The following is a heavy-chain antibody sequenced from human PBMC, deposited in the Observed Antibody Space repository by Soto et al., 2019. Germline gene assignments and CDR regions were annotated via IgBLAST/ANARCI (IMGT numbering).Heavy chain of an antibody. D-gene: IGHD6-13*01. CDR3: ARDRLEVSDVAAAGYYFDY. V-gene: IGHV1-69*13. CDR1: GGTFSSYA. Sequence: ASVKVSCKASGGTFSSYAISWVRQAPGQGLEWMGGIIPIFGTANYAQKFQGRVTITADESTSTAYKELSSLRSEDTAVYYCARDRLEVSDVAAAGYYFDYWGQGTLVTVSS. CDR2: IIPIFGTA. J-gene: IGHJ4*02.